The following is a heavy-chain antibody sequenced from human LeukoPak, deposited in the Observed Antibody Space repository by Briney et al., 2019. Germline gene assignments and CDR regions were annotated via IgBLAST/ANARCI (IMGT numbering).Heavy chain of an antibody. J-gene: IGHJ4*02. CDR2: IFYSGSS. D-gene: IGHD6-25*01. CDR1: GGSISSYY. V-gene: IGHV4-59*01. CDR3: AGRAARFFDY. Sequence: SSETLSLTCTVSGGSISSYYWSWIRQPPGEGLQWIGYIFYSGSSNYNASLRSRVAISVDTSKNQFSLKLTSVTAADTAVYYCAGRAARFFDYWGQGILVTVSS.